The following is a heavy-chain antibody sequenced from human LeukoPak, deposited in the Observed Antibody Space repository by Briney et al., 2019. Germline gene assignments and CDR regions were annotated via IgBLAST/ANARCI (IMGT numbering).Heavy chain of an antibody. J-gene: IGHJ4*02. CDR1: GFTFGNAW. V-gene: IGHV3-7*01. Sequence: GGSLRLSCVASGFTFGNAWMSWVRQAPGKGLEWVANIKQDGSEKYYVDSVKGRFTISRDNAKNSLYLQMNSLRAEDTAVYYCARVSREKFGYSSSWYHDYWGQGTLVTVSS. CDR2: IKQDGSEK. D-gene: IGHD6-13*01. CDR3: ARVSREKFGYSSSWYHDY.